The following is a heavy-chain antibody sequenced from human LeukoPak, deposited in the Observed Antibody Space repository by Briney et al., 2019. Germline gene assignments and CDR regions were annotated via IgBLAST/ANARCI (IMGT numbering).Heavy chain of an antibody. CDR2: ITSTSSTV. CDR1: GFTFSSYS. V-gene: IGHV3-48*02. CDR3: ARVGDGYSVNYFDF. J-gene: IGHJ4*02. D-gene: IGHD5-24*01. Sequence: GGSLRLSCAASGFTFSSYSMSWVCQAPGKGLEWVSYITSTSSTVYYADSVKGRFTVSRDNAKNSLYLQMNSLRDEDTAMFYCARVGDGYSVNYFDFWGQGTLVTVSS.